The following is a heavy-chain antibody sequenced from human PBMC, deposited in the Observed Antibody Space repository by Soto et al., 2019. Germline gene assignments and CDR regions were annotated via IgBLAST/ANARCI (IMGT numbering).Heavy chain of an antibody. J-gene: IGHJ6*02. V-gene: IGHV4-59*08. CDR3: ATQGFYRMGC. D-gene: IGHD6-19*01. Sequence: PSETLSLTCTVSGDSNSSYYWSWIRQSPGKGLEWIGYISYSGSTTYNPSPKSRVTISLHTSNNQFSLKLSSVTAADTAVYDGATQGFYRMGCWGRGTTVTVSS. CDR2: ISYSGST. CDR1: GDSNSSYY.